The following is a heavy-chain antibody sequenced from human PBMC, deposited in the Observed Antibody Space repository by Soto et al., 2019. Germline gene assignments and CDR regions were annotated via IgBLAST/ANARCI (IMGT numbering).Heavy chain of an antibody. CDR2: IYWDDDK. V-gene: IGHV2-5*02. Sequence: QITLKESGPTLVKPTQTLTLTCTFSGFSLSTSGVGVGWIRQPPGKALEWLVLIYWDDDKRYSPSLKSRLTTTKXXTXPXXVLALPTIDPVDTATYYCPTGRQLVSRWAYCAFDIWGQGTMVTVSS. CDR3: PTGRQLVSRWAYCAFDI. J-gene: IGHJ3*02. D-gene: IGHD6-13*01. CDR1: GFSLSTSGVG.